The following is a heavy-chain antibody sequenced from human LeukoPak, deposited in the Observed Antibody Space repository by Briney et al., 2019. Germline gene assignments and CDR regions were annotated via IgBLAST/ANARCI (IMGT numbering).Heavy chain of an antibody. D-gene: IGHD6-19*01. V-gene: IGHV1-46*01. CDR1: GYTFTSYY. CDR2: INPSGGST. CDR3: ARAGTTGYSSGWYWYDAFDI. Sequence: ASVKVSCKASGYTFTSYYMHWARQAPGQGLEWMGIINPSGGSTGYAQKFQGRVTMTRDTSTSTVYMELSSLRSEDTAVYYCARAGTTGYSSGWYWYDAFDIWGQGTMVTVSS. J-gene: IGHJ3*02.